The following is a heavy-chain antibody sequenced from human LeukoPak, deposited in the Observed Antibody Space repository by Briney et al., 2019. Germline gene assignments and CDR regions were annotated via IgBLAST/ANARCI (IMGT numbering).Heavy chain of an antibody. CDR1: GFTFSSYA. CDR3: AKDCDFWSGYYDY. J-gene: IGHJ4*02. Sequence: GGSLRLSCAASGFTFSSYAMSWVRQAPGKGLEWVSAISGSGGSTYYADSVKGRFTISRDNSKDTLYLQMNSLRAEDTAIYYCAKDCDFWSGYYDYWGQGTLVTVSS. CDR2: ISGSGGST. D-gene: IGHD3-3*01. V-gene: IGHV3-23*01.